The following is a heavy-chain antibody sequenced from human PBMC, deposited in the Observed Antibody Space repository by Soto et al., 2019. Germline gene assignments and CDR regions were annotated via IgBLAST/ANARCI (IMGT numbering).Heavy chain of an antibody. J-gene: IGHJ6*02. CDR2: IIPIFGTA. Sequence: GASVKVSCKASGGTFSSYAISWVRQAPGQGLEWMGGIIPIFGTANYAQKFQGRVTITADESTSTAYMELSSLRSEDTAVYYCYIAVAEDYYYGMDVWGQGTTVTVSS. CDR3: YIAVAEDYYYGMDV. CDR1: GGTFSSYA. D-gene: IGHD6-19*01. V-gene: IGHV1-69*13.